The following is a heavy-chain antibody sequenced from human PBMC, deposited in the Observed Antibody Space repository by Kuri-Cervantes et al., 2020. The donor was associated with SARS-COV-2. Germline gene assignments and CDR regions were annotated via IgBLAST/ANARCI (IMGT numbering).Heavy chain of an antibody. CDR3: AKDKVGDFWSG. V-gene: IGHV3-43*01. D-gene: IGHD3-3*01. Sequence: GESLKISCTASGFTFDDYTMHWVRQAPGKGLEWVSLISWDGGSTYYADSVKGRFTISRDNSKNSLYLQMNSLRTEDTALYYCAKDKVGDFWSGWGQGTLVTVSS. CDR1: GFTFDDYT. J-gene: IGHJ4*02. CDR2: ISWDGGST.